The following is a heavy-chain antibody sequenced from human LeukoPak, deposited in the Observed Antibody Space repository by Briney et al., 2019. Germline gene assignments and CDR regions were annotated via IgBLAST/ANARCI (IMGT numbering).Heavy chain of an antibody. CDR2: ISSSSDYI. CDR3: ARDQADFGDYIWGSYRNFDY. Sequence: GGSLRLSCPASGFTFSDYSMSWVRQAPGKGLEWVSSISSSSDYIYYADSVRGRFTISRDNAKNSLYLQMNSLRAEDTAVYYCARDQADFGDYIWGSYRNFDYWGQGTLVTVSS. D-gene: IGHD3-16*02. CDR1: GFTFSDYS. J-gene: IGHJ4*02. V-gene: IGHV3-21*01.